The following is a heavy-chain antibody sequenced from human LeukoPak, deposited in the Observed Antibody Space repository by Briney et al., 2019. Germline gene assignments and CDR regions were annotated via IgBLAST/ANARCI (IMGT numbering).Heavy chain of an antibody. D-gene: IGHD6-13*01. CDR2: ISGSGGST. J-gene: IGHJ4*02. Sequence: GGSLRLSCATPGFIFSTYALSWVRQAPGKGLGWASSISGSGGSTYHADSVKGRFTISRDSTKNTLYLQMNSLRAEDTAIYYCARVIRAAPGKGYFDYWGQGTLVTVSS. CDR3: ARVIRAAPGKGYFDY. CDR1: GFIFSTYA. V-gene: IGHV3-23*01.